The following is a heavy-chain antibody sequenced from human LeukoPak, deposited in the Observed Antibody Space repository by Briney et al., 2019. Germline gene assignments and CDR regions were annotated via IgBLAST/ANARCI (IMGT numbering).Heavy chain of an antibody. D-gene: IGHD6-19*01. Sequence: SETLSLTCAVYGGSFSGYYWSWIRQPPGKGLEWIGEINHSGSTNYNPSLKSRVTISVDTSKNQFSLKLSSVTAADTAVYYCARRPGIAVAGTSFYYMDVWGKGTTVTISS. CDR3: ARRPGIAVAGTSFYYMDV. J-gene: IGHJ6*03. V-gene: IGHV4-34*01. CDR2: INHSGST. CDR1: GGSFSGYY.